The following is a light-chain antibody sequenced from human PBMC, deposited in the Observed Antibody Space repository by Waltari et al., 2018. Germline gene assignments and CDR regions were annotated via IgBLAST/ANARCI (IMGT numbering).Light chain of an antibody. Sequence: EIVLTQSQAPQAMTVGERANSNGKYTHSVLYSPNQKNYLAWYQQKPGQPPNLLIYWASTRESGVPDRFSGSGSGTNFTLTISSLQAEDVAVYYCQQHYTAPVTFGQGTKLEI. V-gene: IGKV4-1*01. J-gene: IGKJ2*01. CDR1: HSVLYSPNQKNY. CDR3: QQHYTAPVT. CDR2: WAS.